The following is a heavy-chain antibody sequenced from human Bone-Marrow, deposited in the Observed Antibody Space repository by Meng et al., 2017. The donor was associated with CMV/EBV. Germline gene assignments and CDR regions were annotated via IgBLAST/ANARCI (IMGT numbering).Heavy chain of an antibody. CDR2: IYYSGST. CDR1: GGSISSSSYY. V-gene: IGHV4-39*01. CDR3: ASREGGGLGWFDP. J-gene: IGHJ5*02. Sequence: SEPLSLTCTVSGGSISSSSYYWGWIRQPPGKGLEWIGSIYYSGSTYYNPSLKSRVTISVDTSKNQFSLKLSSVTAADTAVYYCASREGGGLGWFDPWGQGTLVTVSS. D-gene: IGHD2-15*01.